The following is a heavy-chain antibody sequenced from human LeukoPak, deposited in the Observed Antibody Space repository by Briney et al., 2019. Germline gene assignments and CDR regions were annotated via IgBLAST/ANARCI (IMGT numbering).Heavy chain of an antibody. D-gene: IGHD1-26*01. V-gene: IGHV3-23*01. J-gene: IGHJ6*03. CDR2: IGGSDGRT. Sequence: GGSLRLSCAASGFTFSTYAMSWVRQAPGKGLEWVSLIGGSDGRTRYADSVKGRFTISRDNSKNTLYLELNTWEPRAPAVICGSDGRNPYPDSGKGPLPISKKNSKNPLELKMNSLRAEDTAVYYCAKDSSSYDWGYMDVWGKGTTVTISS. CDR1: GFTFSTYA. CDR3: SDGRNPYPDSGKGPLPISKKNSKNPLELKMNSLRAEDTAVYYCAKDSSSYDWGYMDV.